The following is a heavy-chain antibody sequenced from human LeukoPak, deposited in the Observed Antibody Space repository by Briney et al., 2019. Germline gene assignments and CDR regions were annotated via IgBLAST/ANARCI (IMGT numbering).Heavy chain of an antibody. CDR1: GGSISSYY. CDR3: ARALGYYDSSGYYYYYYYMDV. V-gene: IGHV4-59*01. J-gene: IGHJ6*03. CDR2: IYYSGST. Sequence: SETLSLTCTVSGGSISSYYWSWIRQPPGKGLEWIGYIYYSGSTNYNPSLKSRVTISVDTSKNQFSLKLSSVTAADTAVYYCARALGYYDSSGYYYYYYYMDVWGKGTTVTVSS. D-gene: IGHD3-22*01.